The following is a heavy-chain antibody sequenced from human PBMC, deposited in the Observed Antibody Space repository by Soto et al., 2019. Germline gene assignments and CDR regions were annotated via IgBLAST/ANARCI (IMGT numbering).Heavy chain of an antibody. CDR1: VDSVSSNSAG. CDR2: TYYRSKWYY. J-gene: IGHJ4*01. D-gene: IGHD1-26*01. V-gene: IGHV6-1*01. CDR3: ARGEQYSGRIFDY. Sequence: SQTLSLTCAITVDSVSSNSAGWSWVRQSPSRGLEWLGRTYYRSKWYYEYAVSVRGRITINPDTSKNQYSLQLNSVTPEDTAVYFCARGEQYSGRIFDYWGQGTLDTVSS.